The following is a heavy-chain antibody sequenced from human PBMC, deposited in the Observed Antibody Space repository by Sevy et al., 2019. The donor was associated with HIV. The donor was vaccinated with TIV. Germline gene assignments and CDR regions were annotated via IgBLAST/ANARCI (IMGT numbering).Heavy chain of an antibody. Sequence: GGSLRLSCAASGFTFSSYSMNWVRQAPGKGLEWVSPISGSGSNIYYADSVKDRFTISRDNAKNSLYLQMNSLRAEDTAVYYCARDRGIPGSSWGVGGFWGQGTLVTVSS. CDR2: ISGSGSNI. CDR1: GFTFSSYS. D-gene: IGHD6-13*01. CDR3: ARDRGIPGSSWGVGGF. V-gene: IGHV3-21*01. J-gene: IGHJ4*02.